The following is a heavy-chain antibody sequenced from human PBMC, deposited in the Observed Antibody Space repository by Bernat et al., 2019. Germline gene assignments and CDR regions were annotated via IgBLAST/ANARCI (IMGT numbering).Heavy chain of an antibody. Sequence: QVQLVQSGAEVKKPGSSVKVSCKASGGTFSSYAISWVRQAPGQGLEWMGGIIPIFGTANYAQKFQGRVTITAVKSTRTAYMELSSLRSEDTAVYYCARGRLGSSSWGSYYYGMDVWGQGTTVTVSS. V-gene: IGHV1-69*06. D-gene: IGHD6-13*01. CDR1: GGTFSSYA. CDR3: ARGRLGSSSWGSYYYGMDV. J-gene: IGHJ6*02. CDR2: IIPIFGTA.